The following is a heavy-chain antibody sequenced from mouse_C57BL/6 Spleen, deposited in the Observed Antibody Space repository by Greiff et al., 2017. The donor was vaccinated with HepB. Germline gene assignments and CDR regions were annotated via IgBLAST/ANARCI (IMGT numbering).Heavy chain of an antibody. Sequence: QVQLQQPGAELVQPGASVKMSCKASGYTFTSYWITWVKQRPGQGLEWIGDIYPGSGSTNYNETFKSKSTLSVDTSSSTAYMQLSSLTSEDSAFYYCARGGGGVSLAYWGQGTLVTVSA. J-gene: IGHJ3*01. V-gene: IGHV1-55*01. CDR1: GYTFTSYW. CDR3: ARGGGGVSLAY. CDR2: IYPGSGST.